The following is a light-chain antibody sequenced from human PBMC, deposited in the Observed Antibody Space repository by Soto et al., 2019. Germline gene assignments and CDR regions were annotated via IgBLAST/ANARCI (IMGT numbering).Light chain of an antibody. Sequence: IRMTQSPSSFSASTGDRVTITCRASQGISSYLAWYQQKPGKAPKLLIYAASTLQSGVASRFSGSGSGTDFTLTISCLQSEDFATYYCQQYYSYPSFGQGTKVEIK. J-gene: IGKJ1*01. CDR3: QQYYSYPS. V-gene: IGKV1-8*01. CDR1: QGISSY. CDR2: AAS.